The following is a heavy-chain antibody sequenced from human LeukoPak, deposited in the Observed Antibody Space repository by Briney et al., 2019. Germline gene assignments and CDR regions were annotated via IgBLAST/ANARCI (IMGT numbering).Heavy chain of an antibody. D-gene: IGHD3-22*01. CDR2: ISGSGGNT. CDR3: ASNKEVFYDSSGGY. J-gene: IGHJ4*02. Sequence: PGGSLRLSCAASGFTFSNYAMSWVRQAPGKGLEWVSAISGSGGNTYYADSVKGRFTISSDNSKDTVFLQMKNLRAEDTAVYYCASNKEVFYDSSGGYWGQGTLVTVSS. V-gene: IGHV3-23*01. CDR1: GFTFSNYA.